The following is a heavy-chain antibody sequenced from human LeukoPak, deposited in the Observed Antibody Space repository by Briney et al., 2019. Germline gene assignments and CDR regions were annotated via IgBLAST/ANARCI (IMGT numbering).Heavy chain of an antibody. V-gene: IGHV3-21*01. CDR1: GFTFSSYS. CDR2: ISSSSSYI. D-gene: IGHD2/OR15-2a*01. J-gene: IGHJ3*02. CDR3: ARVLASHYFPVGI. Sequence: SGGSLRLSCAASGFTFSSYSMNWVRQAPGKGLEWVSSISSSSSYIYYADSVKGRFTISRDNAKNSLYLQMNSLRAEDTAVYYCARVLASHYFPVGIWGQGTMVTVSS.